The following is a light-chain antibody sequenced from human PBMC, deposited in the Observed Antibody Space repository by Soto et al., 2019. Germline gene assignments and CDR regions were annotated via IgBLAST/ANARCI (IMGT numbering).Light chain of an antibody. CDR3: QQYGSSLTWT. CDR2: GAS. CDR1: QSVSSNY. J-gene: IGKJ1*01. V-gene: IGKV3-20*01. Sequence: DIVLTQSPDTLSLSPGERATLSCRASQSVSSNYLAWYQQKPGQAPRLLIYGASSRATGIPDRFSGSGSGTDFTLTISRLEPEDFAVYYCQQYGSSLTWTFGQGTKVEIK.